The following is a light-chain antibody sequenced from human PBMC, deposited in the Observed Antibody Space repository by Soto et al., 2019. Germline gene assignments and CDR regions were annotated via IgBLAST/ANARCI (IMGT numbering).Light chain of an antibody. CDR3: QQRSNWLIT. CDR2: DAS. J-gene: IGKJ5*01. V-gene: IGKV3-11*01. Sequence: EIVLTQSPATLSLSPGERATLSCRASQSVSSYLAGYQQKPGQAPRLPIYDASNRATGIPARFSGSGSGTDFTLTISSLEPEDFAVYYCQQRSNWLITFGQGTRLEIK. CDR1: QSVSSY.